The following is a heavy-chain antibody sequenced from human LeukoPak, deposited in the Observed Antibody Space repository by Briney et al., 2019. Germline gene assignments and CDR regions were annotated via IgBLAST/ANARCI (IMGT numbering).Heavy chain of an antibody. CDR1: GYTFTSYD. Sequence: ASVKVSCKASGYTFTSYDINWVRQATGQGLEWMGWMNPNSGNTGYAQKFQGRVTMTRNTSISTAYMELSSLRSEDTAVYYCARGSMGISTVTTDTFDYWGQGTLVTVSS. J-gene: IGHJ4*02. D-gene: IGHD4-17*01. CDR2: MNPNSGNT. CDR3: ARGSMGISTVTTDTFDY. V-gene: IGHV1-8*01.